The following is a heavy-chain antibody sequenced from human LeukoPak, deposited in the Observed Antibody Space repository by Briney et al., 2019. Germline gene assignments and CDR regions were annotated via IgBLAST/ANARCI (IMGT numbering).Heavy chain of an antibody. Sequence: PSETLSLTCTVSGGSISSYYWSWIRQPPGKGLEWIGYIYYSGSTNYNPSLKSRVTISVDTSKNQFSQKLSSVTAADTAVYYCATGRGYSYGLFDYWGPGTLVTVSS. J-gene: IGHJ4*02. V-gene: IGHV4-59*01. CDR2: IYYSGST. D-gene: IGHD5-18*01. CDR3: ATGRGYSYGLFDY. CDR1: GGSISSYY.